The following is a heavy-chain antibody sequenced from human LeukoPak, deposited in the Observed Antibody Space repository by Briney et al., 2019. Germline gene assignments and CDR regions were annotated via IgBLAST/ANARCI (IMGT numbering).Heavy chain of an antibody. CDR3: AKDLRFSGYDY. CDR1: GFNFSNYG. V-gene: IGHV3-30*18. Sequence: HGGSLRLSCAASGFNFSNYGMHWVRQAPDKGLEWVAVISYDGSNQGYADSVKGRFTISRDDFKKTLYLQMNSLRTEDTAVYYCAKDLRFSGYDYWGQGTPVTVSS. CDR2: ISYDGSNQ. J-gene: IGHJ4*02. D-gene: IGHD5-12*01.